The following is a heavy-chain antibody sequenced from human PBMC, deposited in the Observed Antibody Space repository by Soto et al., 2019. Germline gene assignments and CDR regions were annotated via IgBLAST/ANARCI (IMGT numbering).Heavy chain of an antibody. CDR3: AAAKYRSSSAAFDP. D-gene: IGHD6-6*01. CDR1: GFTFTSSA. Sequence: WASVKVSCKASGFTFTSSAVQWVRQARGQRLEWIGWIVVGSGNTNYAQNFQERVTITRDMSTSTAYMELSSLRSDDTAVYYCAAAKYRSSSAAFDPWGQGFLVTFSS. CDR2: IVVGSGNT. J-gene: IGHJ5*02. V-gene: IGHV1-58*01.